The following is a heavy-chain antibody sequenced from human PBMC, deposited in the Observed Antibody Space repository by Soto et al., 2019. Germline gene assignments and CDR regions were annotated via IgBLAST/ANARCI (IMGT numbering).Heavy chain of an antibody. Sequence: GGSLRLSCAASGFTFSTYGMHWVRQAPGKGLEWVAVISYDGSDKYYADSVKGRFTISRDSSKNMLYLQMNSLRAEDTAIYYCAKESYYDSSDYNAFDIWGQGTMVTVS. CDR1: GFTFSTYG. CDR3: AKESYYDSSDYNAFDI. CDR2: ISYDGSDK. D-gene: IGHD3-22*01. V-gene: IGHV3-30*18. J-gene: IGHJ3*02.